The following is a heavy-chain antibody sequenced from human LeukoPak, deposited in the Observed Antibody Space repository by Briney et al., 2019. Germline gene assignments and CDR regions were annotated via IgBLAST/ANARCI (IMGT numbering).Heavy chain of an antibody. Sequence: GGSLRLSCAASGFTFSDYYMSWIRQSPGKGLEWVSYISSSGFTIFYADSVTGRFTISKDNARNSLYLQMNSLRAEDTAVYYCARVLYGDYSPFDSWGQGTLVTVSS. CDR3: ARVLYGDYSPFDS. CDR1: GFTFSDYY. V-gene: IGHV3-11*01. CDR2: ISSSGFTI. D-gene: IGHD4-17*01. J-gene: IGHJ4*02.